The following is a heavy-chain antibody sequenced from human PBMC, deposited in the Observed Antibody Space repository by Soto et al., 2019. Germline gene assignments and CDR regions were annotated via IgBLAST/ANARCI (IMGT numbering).Heavy chain of an antibody. J-gene: IGHJ4*02. CDR3: ARGVWFGEFAYFDY. V-gene: IGHV3-48*02. CDR2: ISSSSSTI. Sequence: HPGGSLRLSCAASGFTFSSYSMNWVRQAPGKGLEWVSYISSSSSTIYYADSVKGRFTISRDNAKNSLYLQMNSLRDEDTAVYYCARGVWFGEFAYFDYRGQRTLVTVSS. D-gene: IGHD3-10*01. CDR1: GFTFSSYS.